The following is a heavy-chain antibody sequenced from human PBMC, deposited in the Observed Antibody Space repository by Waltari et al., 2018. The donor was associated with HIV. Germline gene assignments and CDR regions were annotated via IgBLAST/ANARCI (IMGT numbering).Heavy chain of an antibody. D-gene: IGHD2-2*01. Sequence: QLQLQESGPGLVKPSETLSLTCPVSGGSISSSSYSWGWIRQTPGKGLEWIGSIYYSGSTYYNPSLKSRVTISVDTSKNQFSLKLSSVTAADTAVYYCARPIVVGALGYGMDVWGQGTTVTVSS. V-gene: IGHV4-39*01. CDR3: ARPIVVGALGYGMDV. CDR1: GGSISSSSYS. J-gene: IGHJ6*02. CDR2: IYYSGST.